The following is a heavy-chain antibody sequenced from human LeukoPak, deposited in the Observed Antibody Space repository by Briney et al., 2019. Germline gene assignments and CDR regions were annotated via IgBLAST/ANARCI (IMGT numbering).Heavy chain of an antibody. Sequence: GGSLRLSCAASGYTFSDYGMHWVRQAPGKGLEWAASIRYDGTGQYYADSMKGRFTISRDNSRNTLYLQMNSLRGEDTAIYYCTKDLSTSHCTTAMCYYFDYWGLGTLVTVSS. CDR3: TKDLSTSHCTTAMCYYFDY. J-gene: IGHJ4*01. CDR2: IRYDGTGQ. D-gene: IGHD2-2*01. V-gene: IGHV3-30*02. CDR1: GYTFSDYG.